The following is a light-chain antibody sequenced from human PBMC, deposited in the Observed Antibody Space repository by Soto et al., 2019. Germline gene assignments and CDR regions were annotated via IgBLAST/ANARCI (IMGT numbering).Light chain of an antibody. CDR1: SSDVGAYNY. V-gene: IGLV2-14*01. CDR3: SSYASSSPPLYV. Sequence: LTQPASVSGSPGQSITISCAGTSSDVGAYNYVSWYQQHPGKAPKLLIYDVSNRPSGVSNRFSGSKSGNTASLTISGLQAEDEADYYCSSYASSSPPLYVFGTGTKVTVL. J-gene: IGLJ1*01. CDR2: DVS.